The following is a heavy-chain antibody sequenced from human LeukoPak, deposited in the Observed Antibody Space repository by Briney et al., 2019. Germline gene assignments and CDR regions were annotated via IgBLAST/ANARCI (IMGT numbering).Heavy chain of an antibody. CDR1: GFTFSSYA. J-gene: IGHJ4*02. V-gene: IGHV3-30*04. CDR2: ISYDGSNK. D-gene: IGHD2-2*01. Sequence: GGSLRLSCAASGFTFSSYAMHWVRQAPGKGLEWVAVISYDGSNKYYADSVKGRLTISRDNSKNTLYLQMNSLRAEDTAVYYCAGRYCSSTSCYGHFDYWGQGTLVTVSS. CDR3: AGRYCSSTSCYGHFDY.